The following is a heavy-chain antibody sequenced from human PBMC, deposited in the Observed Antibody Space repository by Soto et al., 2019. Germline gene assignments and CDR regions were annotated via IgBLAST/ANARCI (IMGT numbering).Heavy chain of an antibody. CDR2: IYHSGST. CDR1: GGSISSSNW. CDR3: ARGSRNYYYGMDV. Sequence: SETLSLTCAVSGGSISSSNWWSWVRQPPGKGLEWIGEIYHSGSTNYNPSLKSRVTISVDTSKNQFSLKLSSVTAADTAVYYCARGSRNYYYGMDVWGQGSTVTVS. J-gene: IGHJ6*02. V-gene: IGHV4-4*02.